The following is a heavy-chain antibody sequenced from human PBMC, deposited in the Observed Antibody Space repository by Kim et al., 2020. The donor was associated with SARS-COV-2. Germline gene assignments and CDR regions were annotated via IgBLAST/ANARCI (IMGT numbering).Heavy chain of an antibody. Sequence: TYNPSLKSRVTISVDTSKNQFSLKLSSVTAADTAVYYCATQRSGYSYGFDIWGQGTMVTVSS. D-gene: IGHD5-18*01. CDR3: ATQRSGYSYGFDI. J-gene: IGHJ3*02. V-gene: IGHV4-59*08.